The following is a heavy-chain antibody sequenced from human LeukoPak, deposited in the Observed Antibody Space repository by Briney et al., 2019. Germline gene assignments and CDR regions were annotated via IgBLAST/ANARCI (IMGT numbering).Heavy chain of an antibody. CDR3: ARGRYDSAGLYFDY. CDR2: IYHTENT. D-gene: IGHD3-22*01. CDR1: GGSFSGYY. Sequence: PSETLSLTCAVYGGSFSGYYWSWTRQPPGKGLEWIGEIYHTENTNYNPSLKSRVTVSLDTSKNQFSLKLTSVTAADTAVYYCARGRYDSAGLYFDYWGQGTLVTVSS. J-gene: IGHJ4*02. V-gene: IGHV4-34*01.